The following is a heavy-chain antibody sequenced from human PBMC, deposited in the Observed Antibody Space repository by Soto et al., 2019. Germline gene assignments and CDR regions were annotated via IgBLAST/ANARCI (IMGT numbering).Heavy chain of an antibody. CDR1: GFTFSSYA. J-gene: IGHJ5*02. D-gene: IGHD3-3*01. CDR3: AKDPLRFLEWLGPNWFDP. V-gene: IGHV3-23*01. CDR2: ISGSGGST. Sequence: EVQLLESGGGLVQPGGSLRLSCAASGFTFSSYAMSWVRQPPGQGLEWVSAISGSGGSTYYADSVKGRFTISRDNSKNTLYLQMNSLRAEDTAVYYCAKDPLRFLEWLGPNWFDPWGQGTLVTVSS.